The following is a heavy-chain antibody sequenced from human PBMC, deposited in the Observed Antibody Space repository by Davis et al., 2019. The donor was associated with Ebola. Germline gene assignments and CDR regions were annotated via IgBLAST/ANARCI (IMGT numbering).Heavy chain of an antibody. Sequence: GGSLRLSCKGSGYSFTSYWIGWVRQMPGKGLEWMGIIHPGDSDTRYSPSFQGQVTISADKSISTAYLQWSSLKASDTAMYYCARQGGGSGRFTSFDYWGQGTLVTVSS. CDR3: ARQGGGSGRFTSFDY. V-gene: IGHV5-51*01. D-gene: IGHD1-26*01. J-gene: IGHJ4*02. CDR1: GYSFTSYW. CDR2: IHPGDSDT.